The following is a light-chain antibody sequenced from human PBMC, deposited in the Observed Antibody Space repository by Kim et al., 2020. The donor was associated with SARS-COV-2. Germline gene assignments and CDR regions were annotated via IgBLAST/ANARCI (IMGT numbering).Light chain of an antibody. CDR2: GKN. V-gene: IGLV3-19*01. Sequence: SSELTQDPAVSVALGQTVRITCQGDSLRTYYATWYQQKPGQAPILVIFGKNSRPSGIPDRFSDSSSGNTASLTITGTQAGDEADYYCNSRDSNDNVVFGGGTKLTVL. CDR1: SLRTYY. CDR3: NSRDSNDNVV. J-gene: IGLJ2*01.